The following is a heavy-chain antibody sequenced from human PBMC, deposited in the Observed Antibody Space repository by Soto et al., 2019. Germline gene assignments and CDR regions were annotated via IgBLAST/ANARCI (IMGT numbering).Heavy chain of an antibody. V-gene: IGHV4-30-4*01. CDR2: IYHSGST. J-gene: IGHJ6*02. D-gene: IGHD2-2*01. CDR1: GGSVNSGDYY. Sequence: PSEALSLTCTVSGGSVNSGDYYWTWVRQPPGEGLEWIGYIYHSGSTHSNPSLKIRVTISVDTSKTQFSLNLNSVTATDTAVYYCARGVGGYCSGSSCYDYYYYAMDVWGQGTTVTVSS. CDR3: ARGVGGYCSGSSCYDYYYYAMDV.